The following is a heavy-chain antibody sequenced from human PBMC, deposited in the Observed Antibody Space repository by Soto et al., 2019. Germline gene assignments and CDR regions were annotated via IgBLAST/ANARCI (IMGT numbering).Heavy chain of an antibody. D-gene: IGHD4-17*01. Sequence: QVQLQESGPGLVKPSETLSLTCTVSGDSISPYYWSWIRQPPGKGLEWIGFIYSFGSTNYNASLESRVSMSVDTSKNQVSLKLTSVTAADTAVYYCARHKSTVSLLDHWDQGMLVTVSS. J-gene: IGHJ4*02. CDR2: IYSFGST. V-gene: IGHV4-59*08. CDR1: GDSISPYY. CDR3: ARHKSTVSLLDH.